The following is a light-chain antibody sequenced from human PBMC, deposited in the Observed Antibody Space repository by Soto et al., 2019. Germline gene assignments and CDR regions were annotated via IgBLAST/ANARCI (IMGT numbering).Light chain of an antibody. V-gene: IGLV7-46*01. CDR1: DGPVTSNHY. J-gene: IGLJ2*01. CDR2: DTT. Sequence: QAVVTQEPSLTVSPGGTGTLTCGSSDGPVTSNHYPYWYQQRPGQVPRKLIYDTTNRQSWAPARFSGSLVGVKAALTLSGAQREDEADYYCLLADSGGRVFGGGTKLTVL. CDR3: LLADSGGRV.